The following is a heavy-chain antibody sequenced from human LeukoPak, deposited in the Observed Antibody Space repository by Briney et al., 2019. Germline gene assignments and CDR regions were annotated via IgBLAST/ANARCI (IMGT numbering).Heavy chain of an antibody. CDR2: ISSSSSYI. J-gene: IGHJ6*02. Sequence: GGSLRLSCAASGFTFSSYGMHWVRQAPGKGLEWVSSISSSSSYIYHADSVKGRFTISRDNAKNSLYLQMNSLRAEDTAVYYCARQRDGVTMVRGVLYYYYYGMDVWGQGTTATVSS. V-gene: IGHV3-21*01. CDR3: ARQRDGVTMVRGVLYYYYYGMDV. D-gene: IGHD3-10*01. CDR1: GFTFSSYG.